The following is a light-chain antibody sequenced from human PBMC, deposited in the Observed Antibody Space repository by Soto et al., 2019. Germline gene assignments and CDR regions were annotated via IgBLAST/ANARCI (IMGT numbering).Light chain of an antibody. CDR3: QQGYSTPPS. J-gene: IGKJ2*01. V-gene: IGKV1-39*01. Sequence: DIQMTQSPSSLSASVGDRVTITCRASQSISSYLNWYQQKPGKAPKLLIYAASSLQSGVPSRFRGSASGTDSTLTISSLQPEDFATYDCQQGYSTPPSFGQGTKLEIK. CDR2: AAS. CDR1: QSISSY.